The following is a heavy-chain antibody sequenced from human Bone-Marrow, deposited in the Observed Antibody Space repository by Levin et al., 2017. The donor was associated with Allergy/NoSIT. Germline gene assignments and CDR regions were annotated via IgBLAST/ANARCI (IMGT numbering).Heavy chain of an antibody. Sequence: SLKISCAASGFNFGDHAMHWVRRGPGKGLQWVSGISWNGAIIGYADSLKGRFTISRDNAKNSLYLEIYSLRPEDTAFYYCGKDVSHYDTSGYIDYWGQGTLVTVSS. CDR1: GFNFGDHA. CDR3: GKDVSHYDTSGYIDY. V-gene: IGHV3-9*01. J-gene: IGHJ4*02. D-gene: IGHD3-22*01. CDR2: ISWNGAII.